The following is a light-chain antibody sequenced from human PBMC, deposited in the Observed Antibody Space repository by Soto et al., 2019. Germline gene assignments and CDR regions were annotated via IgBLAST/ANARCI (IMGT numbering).Light chain of an antibody. Sequence: DIQLTQSPSFLSASVGDRVTITCRASQGITNSLAWYQQKPGKAPNLLIYAASTLQGGVPSRFSGSGSGTDFTLTISILQPEDFTTYFCQQLASNPLTFGGGTKVEIK. J-gene: IGKJ4*01. CDR3: QQLASNPLT. CDR2: AAS. V-gene: IGKV1-9*01. CDR1: QGITNS.